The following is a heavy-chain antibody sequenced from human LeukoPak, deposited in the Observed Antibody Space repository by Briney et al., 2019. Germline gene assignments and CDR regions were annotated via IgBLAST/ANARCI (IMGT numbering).Heavy chain of an antibody. D-gene: IGHD3-3*01. Sequence: GGSLRLSCAASGFTFSSYAMSWVRQAPGKGLEWVSAISGSGGRTYYTDSVKGRFTISRDNSKNTLYLQMDSLRAEDTAVYYCAKDFWSGYYFDYWGQGTLVTVSS. V-gene: IGHV3-23*01. J-gene: IGHJ4*02. CDR3: AKDFWSGYYFDY. CDR1: GFTFSSYA. CDR2: ISGSGGRT.